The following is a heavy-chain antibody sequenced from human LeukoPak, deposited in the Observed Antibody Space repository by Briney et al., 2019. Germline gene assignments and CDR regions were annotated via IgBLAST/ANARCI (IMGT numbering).Heavy chain of an antibody. CDR1: GFTFSNYA. CDR2: ISYDGKKD. V-gene: IGHV3-30*04. Sequence: GGSLRLSCAASGFTFSNYAMSWVRQTPDRVLEWVASISYDGKKDFYADSVKGRFTISRDNSKNTLYLQMNSLRAEDTAVYYCAKDPYCSSTSCFDWGQGTLVTVSS. J-gene: IGHJ4*02. D-gene: IGHD2-2*01. CDR3: AKDPYCSSTSCFD.